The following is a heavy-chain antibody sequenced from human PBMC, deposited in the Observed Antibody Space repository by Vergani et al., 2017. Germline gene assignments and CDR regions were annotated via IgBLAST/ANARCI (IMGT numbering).Heavy chain of an antibody. J-gene: IGHJ6*03. CDR1: FDSISSGSYY. V-gene: IGHV4-61*02. CDR3: ASSWIQLWLGYYYMDV. CDR2: IYTSGST. D-gene: IGHD5-18*01. Sequence: QVQLQESGPGLVKSSETLSLTCSVSFDSISSGSYYWSWIRQPAGKGLEWIGRIYTSGSTNYNPSLKSRVTMSVDTSKNQFSLKLSSVTAADTAVYYCASSWIQLWLGYYYMDVWGKGTTVTVSS.